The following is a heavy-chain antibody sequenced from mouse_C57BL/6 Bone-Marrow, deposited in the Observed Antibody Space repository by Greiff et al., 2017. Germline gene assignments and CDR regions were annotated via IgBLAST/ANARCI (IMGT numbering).Heavy chain of an antibody. D-gene: IGHD1-1*01. CDR2: IDPSDSYT. CDR1: GYTFTSYW. Sequence: QVQLQQPGAELVKPGASVKLSCKASGYTFTSYWMQWVKQRPGQGLEWIGEIDPSDSYTNYNQKFKGKAKLTVDTSSSTAYMQHSSLTSEDSAVYYCAREGPYGSPLIDYWGQGTSGTVSS. J-gene: IGHJ4*01. CDR3: AREGPYGSPLIDY. V-gene: IGHV1-50*01.